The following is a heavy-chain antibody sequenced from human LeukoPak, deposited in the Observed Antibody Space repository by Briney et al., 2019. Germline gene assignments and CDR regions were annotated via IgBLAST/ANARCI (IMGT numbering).Heavy chain of an antibody. Sequence: ASVKVSCKASGYTFTGYYMHWVRQAPGQGLEWMGWINPNSGGTNYAQKFQGRVTMTRDTSISTAYMELSRLRSDDTAVCYCARYTSSSSYWYFDLWGRGTLVTVSS. D-gene: IGHD6-13*01. V-gene: IGHV1-2*02. CDR2: INPNSGGT. CDR3: ARYTSSSSYWYFDL. J-gene: IGHJ2*01. CDR1: GYTFTGYY.